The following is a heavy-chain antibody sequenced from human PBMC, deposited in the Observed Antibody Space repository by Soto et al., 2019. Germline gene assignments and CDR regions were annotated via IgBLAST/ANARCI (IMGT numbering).Heavy chain of an antibody. CDR2: ISSRSRAI. J-gene: IGHJ6*02. CDR1: GFTFSSHH. V-gene: IGHV3-48*02. CDR3: ARDSGRGYGMDV. Sequence: EVQLVESGGGLVQPGGSLRLSCAASGFTFSSHHMDWVRQAPGKGLEWVSYISSRSRAIYYADSVKGRFTISRDNARNSLYLQMNSLRDEDTAVYYCARDSGRGYGMDVWGQGTTVTVSS. D-gene: IGHD1-1*01.